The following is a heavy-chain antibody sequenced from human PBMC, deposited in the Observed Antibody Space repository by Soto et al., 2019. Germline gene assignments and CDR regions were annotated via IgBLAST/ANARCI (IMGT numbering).Heavy chain of an antibody. CDR2: IYYSGST. CDR1: GGSISSYY. J-gene: IGHJ4*02. V-gene: IGHV4-59*01. Sequence: SETLSLTCTVSGGSISSYYWSWIRQPPGKGLEWIGYIYYSGSTIYNPSLKSRVTISVDTSKNQFSLKLSSVTAADTAVYYCARGRSSSWYYRFDYWGQGTLVTVSS. CDR3: ARGRSSSWYYRFDY. D-gene: IGHD6-13*01.